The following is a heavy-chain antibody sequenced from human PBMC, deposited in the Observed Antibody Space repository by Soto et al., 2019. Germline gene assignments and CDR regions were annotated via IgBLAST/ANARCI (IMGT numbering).Heavy chain of an antibody. V-gene: IGHV5-10-1*01. CDR1: GYSFTTYL. D-gene: IGHD3-16*02. CDR3: ARLGGVIVMGDY. CDR2: IDPSHSYT. Sequence: GESLKISCKGSGYSFTTYLISWVRQMPGKGLEWMGRIDPSHSYTNYSPSFQGHVTIAADKSISTAYLQWSSLKASDTAMSYCARLGGVIVMGDYWGQGTLVTVSS. J-gene: IGHJ4*02.